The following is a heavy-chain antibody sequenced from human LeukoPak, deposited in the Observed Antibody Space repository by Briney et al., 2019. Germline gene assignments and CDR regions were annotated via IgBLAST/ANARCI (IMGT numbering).Heavy chain of an antibody. D-gene: IGHD2-21*01. Sequence: GGSLRLSCAASGFTFSSYWMHWVLQAPGKGLVWVSRINSDGRSTSYADSAKGRFTISRDNAKNTLYLQMNSLRAEDTAVYYWVRDVWGDRNSYFDYWGQGTLVTVSS. CDR3: VRDVWGDRNSYFDY. CDR2: INSDGRST. CDR1: GFTFSSYW. J-gene: IGHJ4*02. V-gene: IGHV3-74*01.